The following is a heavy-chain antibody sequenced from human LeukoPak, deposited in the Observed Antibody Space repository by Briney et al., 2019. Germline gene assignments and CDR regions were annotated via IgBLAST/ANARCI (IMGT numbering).Heavy chain of an antibody. Sequence: ASVKVSCKASGYTLTSYYMHWVRQAPGQGLEWMGWINPNSGGTNYAQKFQGWVTMTRDTSISTAYMELSRLRSDDTAVYYCARVNYDSSGYNWFDPWGQGTLVTVSS. CDR2: INPNSGGT. V-gene: IGHV1-2*04. J-gene: IGHJ5*02. CDR3: ARVNYDSSGYNWFDP. D-gene: IGHD3-22*01. CDR1: GYTLTSYY.